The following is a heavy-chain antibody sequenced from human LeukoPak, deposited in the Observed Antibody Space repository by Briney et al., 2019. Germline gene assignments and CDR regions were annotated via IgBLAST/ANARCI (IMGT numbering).Heavy chain of an antibody. CDR1: GGSISSGDYY. Sequence: SQTLSLTCTVSGGSISSGDYYWSWLRQPPGTGLEWIGYIYYSGSTYYNPSLKSRVTISVDTSKNQFSLKLSSVTAADTAVYYCARDQIEEDYGDLRGYYYYGMDVWGKGTTVTVSS. J-gene: IGHJ6*04. V-gene: IGHV4-30-4*01. D-gene: IGHD4-17*01. CDR3: ARDQIEEDYGDLRGYYYYGMDV. CDR2: IYYSGST.